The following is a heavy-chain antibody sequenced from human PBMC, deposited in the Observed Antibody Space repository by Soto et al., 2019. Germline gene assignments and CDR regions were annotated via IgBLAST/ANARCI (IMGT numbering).Heavy chain of an antibody. Sequence: WGSLRLSCAASGFTFNSYDISCVRQAPGKGREWVSTILVDGRTFYVDSVKGRFTISRDSSQNTVYLQMNSLTAGDTALYYCAKATATGGGAFDICGQGTKVTVSS. CDR2: ILVDGRT. J-gene: IGHJ3*02. CDR3: AKATATGGGAFDI. D-gene: IGHD2-8*02. CDR1: GFTFNSYD. V-gene: IGHV3-23*01.